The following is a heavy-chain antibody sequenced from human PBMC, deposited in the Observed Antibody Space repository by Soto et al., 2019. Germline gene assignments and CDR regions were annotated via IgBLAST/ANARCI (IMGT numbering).Heavy chain of an antibody. Sequence: ASVKVPCKASGYTFTGYYMHWVRQAPGQGLEWMGWINPNSGGTNYAQKFQGWVTMTRDTSISTAYMELSRLRSDDTAVYYCARDGIGYSYGYHYYGMDVWGQGTTVTVSS. CDR2: INPNSGGT. V-gene: IGHV1-2*04. CDR1: GYTFTGYY. D-gene: IGHD5-18*01. CDR3: ARDGIGYSYGYHYYGMDV. J-gene: IGHJ6*02.